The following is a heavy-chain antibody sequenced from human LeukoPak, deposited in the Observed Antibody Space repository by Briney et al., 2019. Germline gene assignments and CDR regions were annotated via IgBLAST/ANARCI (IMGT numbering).Heavy chain of an antibody. J-gene: IGHJ4*02. D-gene: IGHD1-26*01. Sequence: GASVKVSCKASGYTFTGYYMHWVRQAPGQGFEWMGWINPNSGATNYAQKFQGRVTMTRDTSISTAYMELSRLRSDDTAVYYCSRGGSYYFKYYFDYWGQGTLVTVSS. CDR3: SRGGSYYFKYYFDY. CDR2: INPNSGAT. V-gene: IGHV1-2*02. CDR1: GYTFTGYY.